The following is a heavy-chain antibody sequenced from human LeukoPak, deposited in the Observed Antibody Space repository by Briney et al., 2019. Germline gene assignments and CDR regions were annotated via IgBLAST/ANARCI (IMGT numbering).Heavy chain of an antibody. Sequence: GGSLRLSCAASGFTFSSYSMNWVHQAPGKGLEWVSSISSSSSYIYYADSVKGRFTISRDNAKNSLYLQMNSLRAEGTAVYYCARDVGATVYFDYWGRGTLVTVSS. V-gene: IGHV3-21*01. CDR2: ISSSSSYI. CDR3: ARDVGATVYFDY. J-gene: IGHJ4*02. D-gene: IGHD1-26*01. CDR1: GFTFSSYS.